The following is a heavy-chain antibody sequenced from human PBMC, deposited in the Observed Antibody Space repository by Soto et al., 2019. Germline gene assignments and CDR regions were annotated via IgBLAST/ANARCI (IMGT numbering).Heavy chain of an antibody. J-gene: IGHJ4*02. CDR1: GYTLTELS. CDR2: FDPEDGET. CDR3: ATLFLYSRGWYDNDY. D-gene: IGHD6-19*01. V-gene: IGHV1-24*01. Sequence: ASVNVSCKVSGYTLTELSMHWVRQAPGKGLEWMGGFDPEDGETIYAQKFQGRVTMTEDTSTDTAYMELSSLRSEDTAVYYCATLFLYSRGWYDNDYWGKGNLVSVSS.